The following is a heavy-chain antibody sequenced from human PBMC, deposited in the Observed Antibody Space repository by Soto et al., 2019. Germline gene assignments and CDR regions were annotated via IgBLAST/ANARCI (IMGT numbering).Heavy chain of an antibody. Sequence: EVQLVQSGAEVKKSGESLRISCQGSGYTFTSYWINWVRQMPGKGLEWIGRIDPSDSYINYSPSFQGLVSISADKSINTAYLQWSSLKASDSAVYYCARRSTSWSEGIDYWGQGTLVTVSS. V-gene: IGHV5-10-1*01. CDR3: ARRSTSWSEGIDY. D-gene: IGHD6-13*01. J-gene: IGHJ4*02. CDR1: GYTFTSYW. CDR2: IDPSDSYI.